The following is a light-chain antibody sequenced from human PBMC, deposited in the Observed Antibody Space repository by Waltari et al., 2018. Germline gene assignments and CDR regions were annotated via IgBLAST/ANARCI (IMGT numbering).Light chain of an antibody. V-gene: IGKV1-8*01. J-gene: IGKJ4*01. CDR3: QQYYSYPPVT. Sequence: AIRMTQSPSSFSASTGDRVTITCRASQGISSYLALYQQKPGKDPKLLIYAASTLQSGVPSRFSGSGSGTDFTLTISCLQSEDFATYYCQQYYSYPPVTFGGGTKVEIK. CDR2: AAS. CDR1: QGISSY.